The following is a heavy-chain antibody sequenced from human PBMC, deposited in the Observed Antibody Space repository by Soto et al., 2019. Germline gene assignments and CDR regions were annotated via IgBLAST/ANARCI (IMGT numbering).Heavy chain of an antibody. CDR2: ISGSGGST. Sequence: SLRLSCAASGFTFSSYAMSWVRQAPGKGLEWVSAISGSGGSTYYADSVKGRFTISRDNSKNTLYLQMNSLRAEDTAVYYCAKEGYYDSSGSDAFDIWGQGTMVTVSS. J-gene: IGHJ3*02. CDR3: AKEGYYDSSGSDAFDI. D-gene: IGHD3-22*01. CDR1: GFTFSSYA. V-gene: IGHV3-23*01.